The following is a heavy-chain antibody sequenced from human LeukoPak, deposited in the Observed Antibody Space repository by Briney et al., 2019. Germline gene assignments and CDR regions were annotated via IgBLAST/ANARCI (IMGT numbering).Heavy chain of an antibody. CDR3: ARPAKYNYFDP. V-gene: IGHV4-39*01. J-gene: IGHJ5*02. CDR2: IHYSEST. CDR1: GGSAISDTYY. Sequence: SETLSLTCTVSGGSAISDTYYWGWIRQPPGKGLEWIGSIHYSESTYYTPSLKTRITMSVDTSKNQFSLKLRSVTAADTAVYFWARPAKYNYFDPWGQGTLVTVSS.